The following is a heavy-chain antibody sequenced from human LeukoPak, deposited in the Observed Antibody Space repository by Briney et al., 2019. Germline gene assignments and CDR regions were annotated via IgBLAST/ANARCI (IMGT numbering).Heavy chain of an antibody. D-gene: IGHD2-2*01. CDR1: GYTFTSYG. V-gene: IGHV1-18*01. CDR2: ISAYNGNT. Sequence: ASVKVSCKASGYTFTSYGISRVRQAPGQGLEWMGWISAYNGNTNYAQKLQGRVTMTTDTSTSTAYMELSSLRSEDTAVYYCAAGSRPAAINYWGQGTLVTVSS. J-gene: IGHJ4*02. CDR3: AAGSRPAAINY.